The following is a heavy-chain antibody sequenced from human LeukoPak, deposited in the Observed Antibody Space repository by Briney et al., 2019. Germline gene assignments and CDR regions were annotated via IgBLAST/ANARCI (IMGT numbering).Heavy chain of an antibody. CDR1: GYTFTGYY. J-gene: IGHJ1*01. V-gene: IGHV1-2*02. Sequence: ASVKVSCKASGYTFTGYYMHWVRQAPGQGLEWMGWINPNSGGTNYAQKFQGRVTMTRDMSISTAYMELSRLRSDDTAVYYCARDSGGGYYYDSSGYYAEYFQHWGQGTLVTVSS. CDR3: ARDSGGGYYYDSSGYYAEYFQH. D-gene: IGHD3-22*01. CDR2: INPNSGGT.